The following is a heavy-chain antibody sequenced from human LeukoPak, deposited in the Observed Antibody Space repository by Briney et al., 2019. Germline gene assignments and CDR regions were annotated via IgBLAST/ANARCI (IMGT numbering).Heavy chain of an antibody. Sequence: PGGSLRLSCAASEFTFSSYAMQWVRQAPGKGLEWVSSISASGDRIWYADSVKGRFTISRGNSKNTLYLQMNSLRAEDTAVYYRAKYVSAKGPPYALDVWGQGTTVTVSS. CDR1: EFTFSSYA. V-gene: IGHV3-23*01. CDR2: ISASGDRI. CDR3: AKYVSAKGPPYALDV. J-gene: IGHJ6*02. D-gene: IGHD2/OR15-2a*01.